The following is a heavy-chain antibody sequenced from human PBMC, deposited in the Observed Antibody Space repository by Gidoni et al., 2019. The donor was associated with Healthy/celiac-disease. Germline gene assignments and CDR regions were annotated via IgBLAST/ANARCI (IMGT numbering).Heavy chain of an antibody. CDR1: GFTFSSYG. V-gene: IGHV3-30*18. D-gene: IGHD6-19*01. CDR3: AKDLGQWLVRGGGDY. CDR2: ISYDGSNK. Sequence: QVQLVESGGGVVQPGRSLRLSCAASGFTFSSYGMHWVRQAPGKGLEWVAVISYDGSNKYYADSVKGRFTISRDNSKNTLYLQMNSLRAEDTAVYYCAKDLGQWLVRGGGDYWGQGTLVTVSS. J-gene: IGHJ4*02.